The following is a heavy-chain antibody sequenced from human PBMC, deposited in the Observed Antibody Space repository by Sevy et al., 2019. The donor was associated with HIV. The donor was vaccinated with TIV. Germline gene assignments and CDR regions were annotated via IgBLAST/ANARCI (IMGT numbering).Heavy chain of an antibody. CDR1: GFSVSSSY. CDR2: ISTDGST. V-gene: IGHV3-53*01. D-gene: IGHD3-22*01. CDR3: ARASRVTLILIVRIGWHFDL. Sequence: GGSLRLSCAASGFSVSSSYVTWVRQAPGKGLEWVSVISTDGSTYYADSVKGRFTISRDSSKNTLSLQMNSLRGEDTAVCYCARASRVTLILIVRIGWHFDLWGRGTLVTVSS. J-gene: IGHJ2*01.